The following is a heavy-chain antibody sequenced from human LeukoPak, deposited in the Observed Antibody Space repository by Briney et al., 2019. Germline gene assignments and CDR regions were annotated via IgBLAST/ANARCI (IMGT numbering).Heavy chain of an antibody. CDR1: GFTFSSFT. V-gene: IGHV3-48*01. CDR3: VRNYRYGLDY. D-gene: IGHD5-18*01. CDR2: IGTSGGNI. J-gene: IGHJ4*02. Sequence: GGSLSLSSEASGFTFSSFTMNWVRQAPGKGLEWISYIGTSGGNIHYADSVKGRFTISRDNAKNSLFLQMNNLRVEDTAVYYCVRNYRYGLDYWGQGTLVSVSS.